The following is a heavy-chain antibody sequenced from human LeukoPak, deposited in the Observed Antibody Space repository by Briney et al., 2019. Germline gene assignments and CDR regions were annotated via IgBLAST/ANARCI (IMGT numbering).Heavy chain of an antibody. CDR2: ISGLSTHI. D-gene: IGHD3-16*01. V-gene: IGHV3-69-1*02. Sequence: KPGGSLRLSCSASGFTFSDYDMTWVRQAPGKGLEWVSSISGLSTHIYYGDSVKGRFSISRDNAKNSVYLQMNSLGVEHTAIYYCGRAFPPLRTSSAGDLWGQGSLVSVSS. J-gene: IGHJ4*02. CDR3: GRAFPPLRTSSAGDL. CDR1: GFTFSDYD.